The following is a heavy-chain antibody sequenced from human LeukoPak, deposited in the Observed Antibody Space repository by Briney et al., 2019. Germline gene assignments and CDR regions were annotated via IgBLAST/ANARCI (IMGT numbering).Heavy chain of an antibody. J-gene: IGHJ4*02. Sequence: ASVKVSCKASGYTFTGYYMHWMRQAPGQGLEWMGRINPNSGGTNYAQKFQGRVTMTRDTSISTAYMELSRLRSDDTAVYYCARVFNDFWSGYYTADYWGQGTLVTVSS. D-gene: IGHD3-3*01. CDR2: INPNSGGT. CDR1: GYTFTGYY. CDR3: ARVFNDFWSGYYTADY. V-gene: IGHV1-2*06.